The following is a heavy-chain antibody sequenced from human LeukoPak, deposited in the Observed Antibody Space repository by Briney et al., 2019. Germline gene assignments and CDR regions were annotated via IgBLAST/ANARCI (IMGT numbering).Heavy chain of an antibody. V-gene: IGHV1-46*01. CDR1: GYTFTSYY. CDR2: INPSGGST. D-gene: IGHD6-19*01. J-gene: IGHJ4*02. Sequence: ASVKVSCKASGYTFTSYYMHWVRQAPGQGLEWMGIINPSGGSTSYAQKFQGRVTMTRDTSISTAYMELSRLRSDDTAVYYCARDLAVAGTRGRDYWGQGTLVTVSS. CDR3: ARDLAVAGTRGRDY.